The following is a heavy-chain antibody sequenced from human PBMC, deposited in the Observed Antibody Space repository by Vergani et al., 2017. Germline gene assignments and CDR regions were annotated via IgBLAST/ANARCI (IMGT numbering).Heavy chain of an antibody. J-gene: IGHJ5*02. V-gene: IGHV3-33*01. CDR3: ARDLRLLYNRFDP. D-gene: IGHD1-14*01. Sequence: QVQLVESGGGVVQPGRSLRLSCAASGFTFNQYGMHWVRQAPGKGLEWVAVTWYDGNNKQYADPVKGRFTISRDNSKSTMYLRMNSLRDEDTGVYYCARDLRLLYNRFDPWGQGTLVTVSS. CDR2: TWYDGNNK. CDR1: GFTFNQYG.